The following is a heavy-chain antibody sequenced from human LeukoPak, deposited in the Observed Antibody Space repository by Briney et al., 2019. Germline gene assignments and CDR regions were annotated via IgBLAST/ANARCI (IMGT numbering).Heavy chain of an antibody. J-gene: IGHJ6*02. Sequence: GASVKVSCKASGYTFTGYYIHWVRQAPGQGLEWMGWINPNSGVTNYAQKLQGRVTMTRDTSISAAYMELSSLRSDDTAVYYCAREEWDRREPINNYRGMGVWGQGTTVTVSS. CDR3: AREEWDRREPINNYRGMGV. CDR1: GYTFTGYY. V-gene: IGHV1-2*02. CDR2: INPNSGVT. D-gene: IGHD1-14*01.